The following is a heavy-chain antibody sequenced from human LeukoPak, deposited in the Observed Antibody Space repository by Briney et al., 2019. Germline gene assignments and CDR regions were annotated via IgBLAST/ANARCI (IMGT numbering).Heavy chain of an antibody. D-gene: IGHD6-13*01. CDR1: GYTLTELS. CDR3: ATIQPLYSSSWPFDY. CDR2: FDPEDGET. V-gene: IGHV1-24*01. J-gene: IGHJ4*02. Sequence: ASVKVSCTVSGYTLTELSMHWVRQAPGKGLEWMGGFDPEDGETIYAQKFQGRVTMTEDTSTDTAYMELSSLRSEDTAVYYCATIQPLYSSSWPFDYWGQGTLVTVSS.